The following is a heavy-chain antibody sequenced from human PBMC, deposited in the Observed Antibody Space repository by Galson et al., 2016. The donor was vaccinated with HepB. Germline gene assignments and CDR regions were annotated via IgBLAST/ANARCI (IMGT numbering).Heavy chain of an antibody. Sequence: SLRLSCAASGFTFSTYTMHWVRQAPGKGLEWVAVISYDGSNKYYADSVKGRFTVSRDSSKNTLYLQLNSLSAEDTAIYYCAREREGYYFDFWGQGTLVTVSS. D-gene: IGHD1-26*01. CDR3: AREREGYYFDF. V-gene: IGHV3-30*04. CDR2: ISYDGSNK. J-gene: IGHJ4*02. CDR1: GFTFSTYT.